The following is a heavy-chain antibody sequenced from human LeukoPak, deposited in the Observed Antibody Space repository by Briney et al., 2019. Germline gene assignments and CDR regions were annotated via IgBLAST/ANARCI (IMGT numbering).Heavy chain of an antibody. CDR1: GGTFSSYA. J-gene: IGHJ3*02. CDR3: ARSSCGGDCYSSPLDAFDI. V-gene: IGHV1-69*05. CDR2: IIPIFGTA. D-gene: IGHD2-21*02. Sequence: GASVTVSCKASGGTFSSYAISWVRQAPGQGLEWMGGIIPIFGTANYAQKFQGRVTITTDESTSTAYMELSSLRSEDTAVYYCARSSCGGDCYSSPLDAFDIWGQGTMVTVSS.